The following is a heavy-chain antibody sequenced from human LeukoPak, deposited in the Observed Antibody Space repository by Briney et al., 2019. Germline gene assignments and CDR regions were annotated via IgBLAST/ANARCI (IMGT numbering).Heavy chain of an antibody. Sequence: GASVKVSCKASGGTFSSYAISWVRQAPGQGLEWMGGIIPIFGTANYAQKFQGRVTITTDESTSTAYMELSSLRSEDTAVYYCAISSPPPHRGSYYGCDYWGQGTLVTVSS. J-gene: IGHJ4*02. CDR1: GGTFSSYA. D-gene: IGHD1-26*01. CDR2: IIPIFGTA. V-gene: IGHV1-69*05. CDR3: AISSPPPHRGSYYGCDY.